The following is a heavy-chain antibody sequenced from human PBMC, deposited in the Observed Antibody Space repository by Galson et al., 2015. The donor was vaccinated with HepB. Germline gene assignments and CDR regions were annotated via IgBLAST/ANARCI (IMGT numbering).Heavy chain of an antibody. CDR2: IWSEGSNK. Sequence: SLRLSCAASGFTFNNYGMHWVRQAPGKGLEWVAVIWSEGSNKYYAGSVRGRFTISRDNSNNTLFLQMNSLRAEDTAVYYCARVYTLGLHYDMDVWGQGTTVTVSS. D-gene: IGHD2-2*02. V-gene: IGHV3-33*01. CDR1: GFTFNNYG. J-gene: IGHJ6*02. CDR3: ARVYTLGLHYDMDV.